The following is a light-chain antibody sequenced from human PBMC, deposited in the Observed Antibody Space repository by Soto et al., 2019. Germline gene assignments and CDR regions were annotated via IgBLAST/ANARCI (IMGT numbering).Light chain of an antibody. CDR1: SSDVGSYKD. Sequence: QSVLTQPRSVSGSPGQSVTISCTGTSSDVGSYKDVSWYQHHPGKVPKLMIYDVSERPSGVPDRFYGSKSGNTASLTISGLQAEDEAIYYCCAYADTFYVFGPGTKLTVL. CDR2: DVS. J-gene: IGLJ1*01. CDR3: CAYADTFYV. V-gene: IGLV2-11*01.